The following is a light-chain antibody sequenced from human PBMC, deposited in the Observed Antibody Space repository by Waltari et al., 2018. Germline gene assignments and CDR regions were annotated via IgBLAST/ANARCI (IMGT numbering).Light chain of an antibody. J-gene: IGLJ2*01. V-gene: IGLV5-45*02. CDR1: SYINGVAYR. Sequence: QTVLTPSPSLSASPGALPSFTCTLPSYINGVAYRKNCYQQKPGSPPQYLLRYKSDSDKQQGSGVPSRFSGSKDASANAGIVLISVLQSDDEADYYGMIWHSSAHVAFGGGTKLTVL. CDR3: MIWHSSAHVA. CDR2: YKSDSDK.